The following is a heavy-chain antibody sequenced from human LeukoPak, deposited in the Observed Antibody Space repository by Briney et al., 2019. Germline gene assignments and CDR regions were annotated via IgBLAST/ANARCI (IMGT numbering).Heavy chain of an antibody. CDR3: ARDIWGSST. V-gene: IGHV4-4*07. D-gene: IGHD3-16*01. CDR1: GGSISSYY. CDR2: IYTSGNT. J-gene: IGHJ5*02. Sequence: PSETLSLTCTVSGGSISSYYWSWIRQPAGKGLEWIGRIYTSGNTNYNPSLKSRVTMSVDTSKNQISLNLNSMTAADTALYYCARDIWGSSTWGPGTLVTVSS.